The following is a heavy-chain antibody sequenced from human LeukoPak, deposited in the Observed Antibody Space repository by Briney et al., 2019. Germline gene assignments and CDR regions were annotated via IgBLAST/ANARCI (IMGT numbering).Heavy chain of an antibody. D-gene: IGHD4-23*01. CDR1: GGSISSGGYY. Sequence: PSETLSPTCTVSGGSISSGGYYWSWIRQHPGKGLEWIGYIYYSGSTYYNPSLKSRVTISVDTSKNQFSLKLSSVTAADTAVYYCARAGGNSEVNYYYYGMDVWGQGTTVTVSS. J-gene: IGHJ6*02. CDR2: IYYSGST. CDR3: ARAGGNSEVNYYYYGMDV. V-gene: IGHV4-31*03.